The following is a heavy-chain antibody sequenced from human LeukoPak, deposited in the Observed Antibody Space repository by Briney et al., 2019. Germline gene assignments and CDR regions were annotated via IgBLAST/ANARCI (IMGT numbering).Heavy chain of an antibody. Sequence: PSQTLSLTCAVSGGSISSGGSSWSWIRQPPGKGLEWIGYIYHSGSTYYNPSLKSRVTISVDRSKNQFSLKLSSVTAADPAVYYCARDFRTLLDPWGQGTLVTVSS. CDR2: IYHSGST. CDR3: ARDFRTLLDP. J-gene: IGHJ5*02. D-gene: IGHD1-14*01. CDR1: GGSISSGGSS. V-gene: IGHV4-30-2*01.